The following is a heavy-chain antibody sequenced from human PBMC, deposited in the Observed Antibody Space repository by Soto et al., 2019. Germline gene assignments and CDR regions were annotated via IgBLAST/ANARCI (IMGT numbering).Heavy chain of an antibody. Sequence: QVQLVQSGAEVKKPGSSVPVSCKAYGFTFSSYAISWVRQAPGQVLEWMGGIIPFFGTPNYAQRFQGRLTITADRSTSRTYMKLSSLRPEDTAIYYFARDKGAYYSHFVSWGQGTLVTVSS. CDR2: IIPFFGTP. J-gene: IGHJ4*02. V-gene: IGHV1-69*06. CDR3: ARDKGAYYSHFVS. CDR1: GFTFSSYA. D-gene: IGHD3-22*01.